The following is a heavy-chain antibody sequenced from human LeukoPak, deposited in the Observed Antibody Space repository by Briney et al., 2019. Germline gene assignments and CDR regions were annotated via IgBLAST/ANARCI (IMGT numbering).Heavy chain of an antibody. CDR3: ARSLMEPPGTIYCSSTSCYGPDY. J-gene: IGHJ4*02. CDR1: GYTFTSYG. D-gene: IGHD2-2*01. CDR2: ISAYNGNT. Sequence: ASVKVSCKASGYTFTSYGISWVRQAPGQGLEWMGWISAYNGNTNYAQKLQGRVTMTTDTSTSTAYMELRSLRSDDTAVYYCARSLMEPPGTIYCSSTSCYGPDYWGQGTLVTVSS. V-gene: IGHV1-18*01.